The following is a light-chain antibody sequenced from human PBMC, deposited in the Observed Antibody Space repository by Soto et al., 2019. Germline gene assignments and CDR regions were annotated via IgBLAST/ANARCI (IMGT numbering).Light chain of an antibody. CDR1: QSVSSY. CDR2: DAS. Sequence: EIVLTQSPATLSLSPGERATLSCRASQSVSSYLAWYQQKPGQAPSLLIYDASNMATGIPARFSGSGSGTDFTPPISSLEPADFAVYYCQQRSNWPPLTFGGGTKVEIK. CDR3: QQRSNWPPLT. J-gene: IGKJ4*01. V-gene: IGKV3-11*01.